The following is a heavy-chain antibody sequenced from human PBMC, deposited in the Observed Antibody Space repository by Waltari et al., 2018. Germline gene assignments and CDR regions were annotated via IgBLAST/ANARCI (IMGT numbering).Heavy chain of an antibody. Sequence: EVQLVQSGAEVKKPGESLRISCEGSGYDFSTYWITWVRHMPGKGLEWMGRIDPSDSYTNYSPSFRGHVTISVDSSLSTAYIQWSGLRASDTAIYYCARTSTRDFYYMDVWGKGTTVTVSS. J-gene: IGHJ6*03. V-gene: IGHV5-10-1*01. CDR3: ARTSTRDFYYMDV. CDR2: IDPSDSYT. CDR1: GYDFSTYW. D-gene: IGHD1-1*01.